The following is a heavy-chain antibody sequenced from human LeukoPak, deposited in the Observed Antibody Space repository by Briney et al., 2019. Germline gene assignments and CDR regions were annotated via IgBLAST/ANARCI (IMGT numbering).Heavy chain of an antibody. D-gene: IGHD1-26*01. Sequence: SETLSLTCAVYGGSFSGYCWSWIRQPPGKGLEWIGEINHSGSTNYNPSLKSRVTISVDTSKNQFSLKLSSVTAADTAVYYCARGQRGGSYYLDRRFQPFDYWGQRTLVTVSS. CDR1: GGSFSGYC. J-gene: IGHJ4*02. CDR3: ARGQRGGSYYLDRRFQPFDY. V-gene: IGHV4-34*01. CDR2: INHSGST.